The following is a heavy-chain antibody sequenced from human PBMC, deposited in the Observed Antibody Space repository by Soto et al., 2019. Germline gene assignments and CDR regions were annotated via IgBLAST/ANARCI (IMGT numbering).Heavy chain of an antibody. J-gene: IGHJ6*03. CDR1: GGSFSGYY. D-gene: IGHD3-10*01. CDR3: ARGLVLWFGELSRRGGYYYYMDV. Sequence: QVQLQQWGAGLLKPSETLSLTCAVYGGSFSGYYWSWIRQTPGKGLEWIGEINDSGSTNNSPSLNSRGTISVDTPKNQFSLKLSSVTAADTAVYYCARGLVLWFGELSRRGGYYYYMDVWAKGTTVTVSS. CDR2: INDSGST. V-gene: IGHV4-34*04.